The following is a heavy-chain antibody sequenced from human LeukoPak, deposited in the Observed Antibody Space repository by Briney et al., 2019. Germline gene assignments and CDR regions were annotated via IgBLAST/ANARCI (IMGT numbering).Heavy chain of an antibody. CDR1: GGSISSSSYY. CDR3: ARDIYYDSSGYYGSVY. Sequence: LSLTCTVSGGSISSSSYYWGWIRQPPGKGLEWVSYISSSSNSIYYADSVKGRFTISRENAKNSLYLQMNSLRAEDTAVYYCARDIYYDSSGYYGSVYWGQGTLVTVSS. V-gene: IGHV3-11*04. CDR2: ISSSSNSI. D-gene: IGHD3-22*01. J-gene: IGHJ4*02.